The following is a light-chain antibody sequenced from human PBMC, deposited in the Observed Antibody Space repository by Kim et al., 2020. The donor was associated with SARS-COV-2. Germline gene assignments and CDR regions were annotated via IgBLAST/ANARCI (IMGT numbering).Light chain of an antibody. CDR1: SSDIGGYNY. J-gene: IGLJ3*02. V-gene: IGLV2-14*04. Sequence: GHAITISCNGTSSDIGGYNYVSWYRQEPGKAPKLMIYDVSKRPSGVSNRLSGSKSGTTASLTISGLQAEDEADYFCSSYENNRSWVFGGGTKVTVL. CDR3: SSYENNRSWV. CDR2: DVS.